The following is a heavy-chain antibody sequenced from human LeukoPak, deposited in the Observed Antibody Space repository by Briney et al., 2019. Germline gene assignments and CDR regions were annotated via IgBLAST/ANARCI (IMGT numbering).Heavy chain of an antibody. Sequence: SETLSLTCTVSGGSISSSSYYWGWIRQPPGKGLEWIGSIYYSGSTYYNPSLKSRVTISVDTSKNQFSLKLSSVTAADTAVYYCARVSGSYYAETLYYFDYWGQGTLVSVSS. D-gene: IGHD1-26*01. CDR1: GGSISSSSYY. J-gene: IGHJ4*02. CDR3: ARVSGSYYAETLYYFDY. V-gene: IGHV4-39*01. CDR2: IYYSGST.